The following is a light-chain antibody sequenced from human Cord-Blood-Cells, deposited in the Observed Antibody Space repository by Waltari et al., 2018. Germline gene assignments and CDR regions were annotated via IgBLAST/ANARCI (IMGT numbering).Light chain of an antibody. V-gene: IGLV1-40*01. CDR3: QSYDRSLSGVV. J-gene: IGLJ2*01. Sequence: QSVLTQPPSVSGAPGQRVTISCTGSSSNIGAGYDVHWYQQLPGTAPKLLIYGNSKRPSGVPDRFSGSKSGTSASLAITGLQAEDEADYYGQSYDRSLSGVVFGGGTKLTVL. CDR2: GNS. CDR1: SSNIGAGYD.